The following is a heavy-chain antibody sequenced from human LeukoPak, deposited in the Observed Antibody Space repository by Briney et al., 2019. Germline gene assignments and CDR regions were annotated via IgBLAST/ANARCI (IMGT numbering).Heavy chain of an antibody. J-gene: IGHJ4*02. Sequence: ASVKVSCKASGYTFTSYGISWVRQAPGQGLEWVGWISAYNGNTNYAQKLQGRVTMTTDTSTSTAYMELRSLRSDDTAVYYCARSPYYDFWSGYYTKDYWGQGTLVTVSS. V-gene: IGHV1-18*01. CDR1: GYTFTSYG. D-gene: IGHD3-3*01. CDR2: ISAYNGNT. CDR3: ARSPYYDFWSGYYTKDY.